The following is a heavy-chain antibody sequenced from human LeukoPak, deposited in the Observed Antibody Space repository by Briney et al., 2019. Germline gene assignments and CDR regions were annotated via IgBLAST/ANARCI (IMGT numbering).Heavy chain of an antibody. J-gene: IGHJ4*02. CDR2: ISGSGGST. CDR1: GLTFSSYA. CDR3: AKLHYESGSYRHFDY. V-gene: IGHV3-23*01. D-gene: IGHD1-26*01. Sequence: GGSLRLSCAASGLTFSSYAMSWVRQAPGKGLEWVSAISGSGGSTYYADSVKGWFTISRDNSKNTLYLQMNSLRAEDTAVYYCAKLHYESGSYRHFDYWGQGTLVTVSS.